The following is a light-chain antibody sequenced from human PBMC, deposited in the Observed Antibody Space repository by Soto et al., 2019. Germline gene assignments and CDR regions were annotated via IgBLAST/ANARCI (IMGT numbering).Light chain of an antibody. J-gene: IGLJ1*01. CDR3: NSYTRSGASYV. Sequence: QSALTQPASVSGSPGQSITISCTGTSSDVGGYNSVSWYQQYPGKAPKLMIYNVNNRPSGVSNRFSGSKSGNTASLTISGLQPEDEADYYCNSYTRSGASYVFGTGTKLTVL. CDR2: NVN. V-gene: IGLV2-14*03. CDR1: SSDVGGYNS.